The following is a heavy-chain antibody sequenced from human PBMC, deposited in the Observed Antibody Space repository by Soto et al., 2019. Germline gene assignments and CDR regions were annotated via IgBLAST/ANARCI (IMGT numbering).Heavy chain of an antibody. CDR2: IIPIFGTA. CDR1: GGTFSSYA. J-gene: IGHJ4*02. CDR3: AATVTKLPMDYYFDY. D-gene: IGHD4-17*01. Sequence: QVQLVQSGAEVKKPGSSVKVSCKASGGTFSSYAISWVRQAPGQGLEWMGGIIPIFGTANYAQKFQGRVTITADESTSTAYMELSSLRSEGTAVYYCAATVTKLPMDYYFDYWGQGTLVTVSS. V-gene: IGHV1-69*12.